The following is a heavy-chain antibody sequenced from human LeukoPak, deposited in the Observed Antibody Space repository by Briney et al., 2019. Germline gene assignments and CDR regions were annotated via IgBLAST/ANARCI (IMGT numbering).Heavy chain of an antibody. D-gene: IGHD3-9*01. CDR1: GFTFSSYG. CDR3: ASGYDILTGLQADY. J-gene: IGHJ4*02. Sequence: GRSLRLSCAASGFTFSSYGMHWVRQAPGKGLEWVAVIWYDGSNKYYADSVKGRFTISRDNSKNTLYLQMNSLRAEGTAVYYCASGYDILTGLQADYWGQGTLVTVSS. CDR2: IWYDGSNK. V-gene: IGHV3-33*01.